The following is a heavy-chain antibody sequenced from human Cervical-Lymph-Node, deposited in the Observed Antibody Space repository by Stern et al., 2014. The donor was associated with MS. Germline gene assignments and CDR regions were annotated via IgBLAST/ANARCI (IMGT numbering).Heavy chain of an antibody. CDR3: ARQGYCSGGSCYYWYFDL. J-gene: IGHJ2*01. V-gene: IGHV4-39*01. D-gene: IGHD2-15*01. CDR1: GGSMKSYH. CDR2: IYYSGST. Sequence: QLQLQESGPGLVKPSETLSLTCTVSGGSMKSYHWGWIRQSPGKGLDWIGTIYYSGSTYYNPSLKSRVTISVDSSNTQFSLRLTSGTAADTAVYYCARQGYCSGGSCYYWYFDLWGRGTLVTVSS.